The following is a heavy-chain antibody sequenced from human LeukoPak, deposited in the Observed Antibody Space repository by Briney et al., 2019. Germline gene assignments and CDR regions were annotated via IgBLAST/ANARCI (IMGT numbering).Heavy chain of an antibody. CDR2: INHSGST. D-gene: IGHD2-2*01. V-gene: IGHV4-34*01. Sequence: PGGSLRLSCAASGFTFSSYSMNWVRQPPGKGLEWIGEINHSGSTNYNPSLKSRVTISVDTSKSQFSLKLGSVTAADTAVYYCARGRYCSSSSCPAPFDYWGQGTLVTVSS. CDR3: ARGRYCSSSSCPAPFDY. CDR1: GFTFSSYS. J-gene: IGHJ4*02.